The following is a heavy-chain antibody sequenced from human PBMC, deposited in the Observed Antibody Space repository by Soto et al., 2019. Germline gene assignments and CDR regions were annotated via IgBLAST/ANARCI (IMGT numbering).Heavy chain of an antibody. CDR2: ISGSSGYT. CDR1: GFTFSSYA. D-gene: IGHD3-22*01. Sequence: GVSLRLSCAASGFTFSSYAMSWVRQAPGKGLEWVSTISGSSGYTYYADSVKGRFTITRDNAKNSLYLQMNSLRAEDTAVYYCARDHDYYDSSGYLISDAFDIWGQGTMVTVSS. J-gene: IGHJ3*02. V-gene: IGHV3-21*01. CDR3: ARDHDYYDSSGYLISDAFDI.